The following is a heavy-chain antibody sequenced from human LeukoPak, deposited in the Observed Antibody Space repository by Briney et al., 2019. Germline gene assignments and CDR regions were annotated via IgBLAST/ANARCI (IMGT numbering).Heavy chain of an antibody. V-gene: IGHV4-59*12. CDR2: ICYSGST. J-gene: IGHJ6*03. CDR1: GGSISSYY. CDR3: ARGRADDFWSGYPRHHYMDV. Sequence: SETLSLTYTVSGGSISSYYWSWIRQPPGKGLEWIGYICYSGSTYYNPSLKSRVTISVDTSKNQFSLKLSSVTAADTAVYYCARGRADDFWSGYPRHHYMDVWGKGTTVTVSS. D-gene: IGHD3-3*01.